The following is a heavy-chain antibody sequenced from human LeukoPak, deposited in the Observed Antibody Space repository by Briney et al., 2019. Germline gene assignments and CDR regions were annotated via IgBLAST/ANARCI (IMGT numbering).Heavy chain of an antibody. J-gene: IGHJ4*02. CDR1: GFTFSNYG. Sequence: PGGSLRLSCAASGFTFSNYGMHWVRQAPGKGLEWVAVVSNGGRVNYYADPVKGRFTISRDTSKNTLSLQMNSLRAEDTAGYYCTKEGDPMAVNTERYSFDQWGQGTLVTVSS. V-gene: IGHV3-30*18. D-gene: IGHD4-17*01. CDR2: VSNGGRVN. CDR3: TKEGDPMAVNTERYSFDQ.